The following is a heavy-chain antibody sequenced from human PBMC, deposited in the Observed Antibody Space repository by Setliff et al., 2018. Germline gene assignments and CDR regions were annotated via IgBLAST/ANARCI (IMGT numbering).Heavy chain of an antibody. J-gene: IGHJ4*02. CDR1: GFTFSSHW. D-gene: IGHD3-16*01. CDR2: IKEDGGEK. Sequence: GGSLRLSCGASGFTFSSHWMTWVRQAPGKGLEWVANIKEDGGEKYYVDSVKGRFTISRDNAKNSLFLQMDSLRAEDTAMYFCARDRGGGLYDYWGQGTQVTVSS. V-gene: IGHV3-7*01. CDR3: ARDRGGGLYDY.